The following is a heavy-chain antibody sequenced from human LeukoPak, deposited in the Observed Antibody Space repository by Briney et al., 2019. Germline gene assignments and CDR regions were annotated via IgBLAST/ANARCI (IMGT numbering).Heavy chain of an antibody. CDR3: ARVGVVPAAILPFDP. CDR1: GYTFTSYY. D-gene: IGHD2-2*01. J-gene: IGHJ5*02. V-gene: IGHV1-46*01. Sequence: ASVKVSCKASGYTFTSYYMHWVRQAPGQGLEWMGIINPSGGSTSYAQKFQGRVTMTTDTSTSTAYMELRSLRSDDTAVYYCARVGVVPAAILPFDPWGQGTLVTVSS. CDR2: INPSGGST.